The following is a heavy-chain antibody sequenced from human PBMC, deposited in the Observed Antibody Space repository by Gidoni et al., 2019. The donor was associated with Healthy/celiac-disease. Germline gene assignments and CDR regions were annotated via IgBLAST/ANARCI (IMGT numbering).Heavy chain of an antibody. V-gene: IGHV3-23*01. Sequence: EVQLLESGGGLVQPGGSLRLSCAASGFTFSSYAMSWVRQAPGKGLEWVSAIRGSGGSTYYADSVKGRFTISRDNSKNTLYLQMNSLRAEDTAVYYCATEQSGYSSSWSTEHWGQGTLVTVSS. CDR3: ATEQSGYSSSWSTEH. J-gene: IGHJ1*01. CDR2: IRGSGGST. CDR1: GFTFSSYA. D-gene: IGHD6-13*01.